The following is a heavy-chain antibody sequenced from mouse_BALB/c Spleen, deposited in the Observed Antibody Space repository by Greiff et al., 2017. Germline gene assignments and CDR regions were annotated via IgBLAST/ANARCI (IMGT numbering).Heavy chain of an antibody. V-gene: IGHV14-3*02. Sequence: EVQLQQSGAELVKPGASVKLSCTASGFNIKDTYMHWVKQRPEQGLEWIGRIDPANGNTKYDPKFQGKATITADTSSNTAYLQLSSLTSEDTAVYYCARSVYGNYVYYFDYWGQGTTLTVSS. D-gene: IGHD2-1*01. CDR2: IDPANGNT. CDR1: GFNIKDTY. J-gene: IGHJ2*01. CDR3: ARSVYGNYVYYFDY.